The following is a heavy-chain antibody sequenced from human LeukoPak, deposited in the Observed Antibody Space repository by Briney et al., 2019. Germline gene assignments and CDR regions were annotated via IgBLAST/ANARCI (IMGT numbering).Heavy chain of an antibody. Sequence: GGSLRLSCAASGFTFSSYAMSWVRQAPGKGLEWVSAISGSGGSTYYADSVKGRFTISRDNSKNTLYLQMNSLRAEDTAVYYCANAVHDHGDYVSVGHSRYWGQGTLVTVSS. J-gene: IGHJ4*02. CDR2: ISGSGGST. CDR3: ANAVHDHGDYVSVGHSRY. D-gene: IGHD4-17*01. CDR1: GFTFSSYA. V-gene: IGHV3-23*01.